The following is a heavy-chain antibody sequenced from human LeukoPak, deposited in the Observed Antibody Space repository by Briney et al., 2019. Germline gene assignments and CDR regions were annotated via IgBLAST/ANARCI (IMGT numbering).Heavy chain of an antibody. J-gene: IGHJ5*02. CDR2: IYYSGST. CDR3: ARHDLAVTGWFDP. CDR1: GGSISSYY. D-gene: IGHD2-21*02. V-gene: IGHV4-59*08. Sequence: SETLSLTCTVSGGSISSYYWSWIRQPPGKGLEWIGYIYYSGSTNYNPSLKSRVTISVDTSKNQFSLKLSSVTAADTAVYYCARHDLAVTGWFDPWGQGTLVTVSS.